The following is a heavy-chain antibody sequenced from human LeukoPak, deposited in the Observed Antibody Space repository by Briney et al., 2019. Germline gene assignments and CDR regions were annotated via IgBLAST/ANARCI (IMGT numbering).Heavy chain of an antibody. CDR1: GFTFSSYA. Sequence: PGRSLRLSCAASGFTFSSYAMHWVRQAPGKGLGWVAVISYDGNNKYYADSVKGRFTISRDNSKNTLYLQMNSLRAEDTAVYYCARGDYDILTGYSYWGQGTLVTVSS. CDR3: ARGDYDILTGYSY. D-gene: IGHD3-9*01. CDR2: ISYDGNNK. V-gene: IGHV3-30*04. J-gene: IGHJ4*02.